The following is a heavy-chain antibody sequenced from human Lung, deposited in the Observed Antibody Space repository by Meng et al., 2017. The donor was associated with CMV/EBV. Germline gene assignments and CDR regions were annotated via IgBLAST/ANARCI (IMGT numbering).Heavy chain of an antibody. Sequence: GGSLRLXCAASGFSFSSYGMQWVRQAPGKGLEWVAFIRYDGGNKYYVDSVKGRFTISRDNSKNMLYLQMNSLRFADTAVYYCAKDDSSYFDFRSGYSTRPDYWXKGTXVTVSS. CDR2: IRYDGGNK. J-gene: IGHJ4*02. V-gene: IGHV3-30*02. CDR1: GFSFSSYG. D-gene: IGHD3-3*01. CDR3: AKDDSSYFDFRSGYSTRPDY.